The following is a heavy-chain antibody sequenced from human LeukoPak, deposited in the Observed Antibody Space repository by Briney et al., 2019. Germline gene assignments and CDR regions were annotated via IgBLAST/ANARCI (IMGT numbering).Heavy chain of an antibody. CDR3: ARGSSGWYVGDWFDP. CDR2: IYYSGST. CDR1: GGSISSHY. D-gene: IGHD6-19*01. Sequence: SETLSLTCTVSGGSISSHYWSWIRQPPGKGLEWIGYIYYSGSTNYNPSLKSRVTISVDTSKNQFSLKLSSVTAADTAMYYCARGSSGWYVGDWFDPWGQGTLVTVSS. V-gene: IGHV4-59*11. J-gene: IGHJ5*02.